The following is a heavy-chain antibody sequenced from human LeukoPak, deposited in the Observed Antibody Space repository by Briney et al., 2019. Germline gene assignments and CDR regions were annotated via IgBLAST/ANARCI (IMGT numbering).Heavy chain of an antibody. J-gene: IGHJ5*02. V-gene: IGHV3-7*01. D-gene: IGHD3-3*01. CDR1: GFTFSSYW. CDR2: IKQDGSEK. CDR3: ARDESIFGVVPNWFDP. Sequence: GGSLRLSCAASGFTFSSYWMSWVRQAPGKGLEWVANIKQDGSEKYYVDSVKGRFTISRDNAKNSLYLQMNSLRAEDTAVYYCARDESIFGVVPNWFDPWGQGTLVTVSS.